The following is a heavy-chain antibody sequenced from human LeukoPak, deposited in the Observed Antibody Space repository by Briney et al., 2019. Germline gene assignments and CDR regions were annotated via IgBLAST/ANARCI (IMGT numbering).Heavy chain of an antibody. CDR1: GGSFSVYY. D-gene: IGHD2-2*01. CDR2: INHGGST. Sequence: PSETLSLTRAVYGGSFSVYYWSSIRQPPGKGLEWIGEINHGGSTNYNPSLKSRVTISVDTSKNQFSLKLSSVTAADTAVYYCASLTQYQVLSYYYYYMDVWGKGITVTVSS. CDR3: ASLTQYQVLSYYYYYMDV. J-gene: IGHJ6*03. V-gene: IGHV4-34*01.